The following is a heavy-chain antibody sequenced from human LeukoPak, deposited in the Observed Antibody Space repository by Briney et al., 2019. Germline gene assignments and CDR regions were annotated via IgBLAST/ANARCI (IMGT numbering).Heavy chain of an antibody. CDR1: GGSISSYY. CDR3: ARHMGLGYTYFYPYFDY. Sequence: SETLSLNCTVSGGSISSYYWSWIRQPPGKGLEWIGYIYYSGSTNYNPSLKSRVTISVDTSKNQFSLKLSSVTAADTAVYYCARHMGLGYTYFYPYFDYWGQGTLVTVSS. V-gene: IGHV4-59*08. J-gene: IGHJ4*01. CDR2: IYYSGST. D-gene: IGHD1-1*01.